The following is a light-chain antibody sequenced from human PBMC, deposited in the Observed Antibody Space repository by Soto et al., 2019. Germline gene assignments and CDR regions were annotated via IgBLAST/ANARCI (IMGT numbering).Light chain of an antibody. J-gene: IGKJ2*01. CDR3: QQYNNWPPRYT. Sequence: EIVMTQSPATLSVSQGERATLSCRASQSVSSSLAGYQQKPGQPPSLLIYRASIRATGIPARFSGSGSGTEFTLTISSLQSEDFAVYYCQQYNNWPPRYTFGQGTKLEIK. CDR2: RAS. V-gene: IGKV3-15*01. CDR1: QSVSSS.